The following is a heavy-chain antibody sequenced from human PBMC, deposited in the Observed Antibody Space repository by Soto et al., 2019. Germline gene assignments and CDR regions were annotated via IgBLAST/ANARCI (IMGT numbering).Heavy chain of an antibody. CDR1: GGPFISYA. CDR2: IIPIFGTA. V-gene: IGHV1-69*01. J-gene: IGHJ6*02. Sequence: VKVACKASGGPFISYAISWVRQAPGQGLEWMGGIIPIFGTANYAQKFQGRVTITADESTSTAYMELSSLRSEDTAVYYCARDKSHGSLGELSLGYGMDVWGQGTTVTVSS. CDR3: ARDKSHGSLGELSLGYGMDV. D-gene: IGHD3-16*02.